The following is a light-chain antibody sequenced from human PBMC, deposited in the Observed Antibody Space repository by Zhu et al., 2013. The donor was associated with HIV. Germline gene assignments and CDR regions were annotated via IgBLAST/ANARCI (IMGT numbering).Light chain of an antibody. CDR1: QSIAGN. J-gene: IGKJ1*01. Sequence: EIVMTQSPATLSASPGERATLSCRVSQSIAGNLAWYQQKPGQAPRLLIYGASTRATGIPGRFSGSGSGTEFTLTISSLQSEDFAVYYCQQYNNWPPWTFGQGTKVEV. CDR3: QQYNNWPPWT. V-gene: IGKV3-15*01. CDR2: GAS.